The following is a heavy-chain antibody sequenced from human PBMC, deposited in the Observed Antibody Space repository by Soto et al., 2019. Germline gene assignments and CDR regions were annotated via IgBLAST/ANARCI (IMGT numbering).Heavy chain of an antibody. Sequence: EVQLVESGGGLVRPGGSLSLSCAASGFTFITYGLSWVRQPPGKGLEWVANIKQDGSGKYYVDSVKGRFTISRDNAKNSLYLKMNSLRAEDTAVYYCARDSSGWYPLGDYWGQGTLVTVSS. CDR2: IKQDGSGK. CDR3: ARDSSGWYPLGDY. CDR1: GFTFITYG. J-gene: IGHJ4*02. D-gene: IGHD6-19*01. V-gene: IGHV3-7*01.